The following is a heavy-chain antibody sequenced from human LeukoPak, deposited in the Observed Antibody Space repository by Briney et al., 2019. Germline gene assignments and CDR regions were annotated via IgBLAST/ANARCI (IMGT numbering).Heavy chain of an antibody. CDR3: ARVGSDSSWFDY. CDR2: INPNSGGT. J-gene: IGHJ4*02. CDR1: GYTFIGDY. D-gene: IGHD6-13*01. Sequence: GASVKVSCKASGYTFIGDYMHWGRHAPGQGLGWMGWINPNSGGTNYTQKFQGRVTMTRDTSISTAYMEPHRLRSDDTAVYFCARVGSDSSWFDYWGQGTLVTVSS. V-gene: IGHV1-2*02.